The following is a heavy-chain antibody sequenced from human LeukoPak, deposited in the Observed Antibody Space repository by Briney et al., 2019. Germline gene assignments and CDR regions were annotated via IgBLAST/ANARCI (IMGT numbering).Heavy chain of an antibody. Sequence: SETLSLTCTVSGGSISSSGYYWGWIRQPPGKGLEWIGSIYYSGSTYYNPSLKSRVTISVDTSKNQFSLKLSSVTAADTAVYYCARHKGIDYGDYPFGYWGQGTLVTVSS. D-gene: IGHD4-17*01. J-gene: IGHJ4*02. CDR2: IYYSGST. CDR1: GGSISSSGYY. V-gene: IGHV4-39*01. CDR3: ARHKGIDYGDYPFGY.